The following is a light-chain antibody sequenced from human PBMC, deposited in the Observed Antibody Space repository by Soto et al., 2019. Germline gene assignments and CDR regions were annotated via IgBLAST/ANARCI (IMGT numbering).Light chain of an antibody. Sequence: EIVSTQSPGTLSLSPGERVTLSCRASQSVTSSNLAWYQQKPGQAPSLLISGASTRATGIPDRFIGSGSGTDFTLTISRLEPEDFAVYYCQQYDTSPLTFGGGTKVEI. V-gene: IGKV3-20*01. CDR3: QQYDTSPLT. J-gene: IGKJ4*01. CDR2: GAS. CDR1: QSVTSSN.